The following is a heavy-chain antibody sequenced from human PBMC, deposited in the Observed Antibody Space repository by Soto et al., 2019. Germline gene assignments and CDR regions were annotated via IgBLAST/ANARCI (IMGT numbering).Heavy chain of an antibody. CDR3: ARQQLLPFYYALDV. J-gene: IGHJ6*02. V-gene: IGHV4-59*01. CDR2: IYYRGST. D-gene: IGHD6-13*01. Sequence: SETLSLTWAVSGVSISGYYWSWIRQPPGKGLEYIGYIYYRGSTNYNPSLKSRVTMSIDTSRNQFSLKVNSVTAADTAVYYCARQQLLPFYYALDVWGQGTTVTVSS. CDR1: GVSISGYY.